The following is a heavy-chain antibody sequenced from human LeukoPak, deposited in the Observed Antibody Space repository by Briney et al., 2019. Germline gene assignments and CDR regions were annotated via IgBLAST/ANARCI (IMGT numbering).Heavy chain of an antibody. D-gene: IGHD3-22*01. CDR2: IKEDGSEK. CDR3: AKGYDSS. Sequence: PGGSLRLSCAASGFTFSNYVMSWVRQAPGKGLEWVAIIKEDGSEKYYVDSVKGRFTISRDNANNSLYLQMHSLRVEDTAVYYCAKGYDSSGGQGTLVTVSS. CDR1: GFTFSNYV. V-gene: IGHV3-7*01. J-gene: IGHJ4*02.